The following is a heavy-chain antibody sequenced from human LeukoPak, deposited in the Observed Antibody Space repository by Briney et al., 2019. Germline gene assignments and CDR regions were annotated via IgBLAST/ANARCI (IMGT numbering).Heavy chain of an antibody. V-gene: IGHV3-30*02. J-gene: IGHJ4*02. CDR3: AKDGFDY. CDR1: GFTFSNYN. CDR2: IRYDGSDK. Sequence: GGSLRLSCAASGFTFSNYNIHWVRQAPGKRLEWVAFIRYDGSDKYYADSVKGRFTISRDNSKNTLYLQMISLGPEDTAVYYCAKDGFDYWGQGTLVTVSS.